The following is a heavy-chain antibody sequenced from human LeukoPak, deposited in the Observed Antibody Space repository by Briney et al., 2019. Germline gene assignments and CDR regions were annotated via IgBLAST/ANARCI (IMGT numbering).Heavy chain of an antibody. Sequence: GRSLRLSCAASGFTFSSYAMHWVRQAPGKGLEWVAVISYDGSNKYYADSVKGRFTISRDNSKNTLYLQMNSLRAEDTAVYYCARSSVEQPGTDYFDYWGQGTLVTVSS. CDR3: ARSSVEQPGTDYFDY. CDR1: GFTFSSYA. J-gene: IGHJ4*02. CDR2: ISYDGSNK. V-gene: IGHV3-30-3*01. D-gene: IGHD1-14*01.